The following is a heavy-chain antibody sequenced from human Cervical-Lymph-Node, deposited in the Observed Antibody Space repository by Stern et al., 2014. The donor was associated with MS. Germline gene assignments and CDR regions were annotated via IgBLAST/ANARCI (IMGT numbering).Heavy chain of an antibody. CDR3: ARGGFYAPFDS. D-gene: IGHD2/OR15-2a*01. CDR1: GFTFSDNF. CDR2: MGDSDRTI. J-gene: IGHJ4*02. Sequence: VQLVESGGGLVKPGGSLRLSCAASGFTFSDNFMSWIRLSPGKGLEWLSYMGDSDRTISYADSVKGRFNISRDNAKNSLYLQMNSLRAEDSAVYYCARGGFYAPFDSWGQGTLVTVSS. V-gene: IGHV3-11*01.